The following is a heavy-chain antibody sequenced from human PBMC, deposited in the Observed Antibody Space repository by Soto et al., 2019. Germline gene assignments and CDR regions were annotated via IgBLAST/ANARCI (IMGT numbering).Heavy chain of an antibody. CDR3: ARGPGWIQLWFQGNRFDP. D-gene: IGHD5-18*01. CDR2: INHSGST. J-gene: IGHJ5*02. CDR1: GGSFSGYY. Sequence: KTSETLSLTCAVYGGSFSGYYWSWIRQPPGKGLEWIGEINHSGSTNYNPSLKSRVTISVDTSKNQFSLKLSSVTAADTAVYYCARGPGWIQLWFQGNRFDPWGQGTLVTVSS. V-gene: IGHV4-34*01.